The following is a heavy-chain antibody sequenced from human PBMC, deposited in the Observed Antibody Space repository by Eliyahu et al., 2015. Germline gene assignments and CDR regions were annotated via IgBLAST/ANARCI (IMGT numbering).Heavy chain of an antibody. V-gene: IGHV3-74*03. CDR2: INRDGTRT. Sequence: EVVLVESGGGLVQRGGSLRLSCAASGLSFSSNWXPWVRHAPGKGLEWVSYINRDGTRTTYADSVRGRFTISRDNSKNTLFLQMDSLTDEDTAVYYCTTVNGRLPYVWGQGTLVTVSS. D-gene: IGHD2-21*02. J-gene: IGHJ4*02. CDR1: GLSFSSNW. CDR3: TTVNGRLPYV.